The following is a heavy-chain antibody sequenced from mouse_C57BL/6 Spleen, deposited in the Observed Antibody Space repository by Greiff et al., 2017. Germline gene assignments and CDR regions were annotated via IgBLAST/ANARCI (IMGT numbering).Heavy chain of an antibody. CDR2: IRSKSNNYAT. J-gene: IGHJ4*01. V-gene: IGHV10-1*01. Sequence: EVQGVESGGGLVQPKGSLKLSCAASGFSFNTYAMNWVRQAPGKGLEWVARIRSKSNNYATYYADSVKDRFTISRDDSESMLYLQMNNLETEDTAMYYCVRHGAAMDDWGQGTSVTVSS. CDR3: VRHGAAMDD. CDR1: GFSFNTYA.